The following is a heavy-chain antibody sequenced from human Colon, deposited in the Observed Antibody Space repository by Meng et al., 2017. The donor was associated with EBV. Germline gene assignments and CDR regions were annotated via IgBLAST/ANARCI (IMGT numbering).Heavy chain of an antibody. Sequence: LVGPGGGLVQPGGSLRLSCAASGFIFINYAMAWGRPDPGKGLEWVSTINGSGGTPYYADSVKGRFTISRDNFKNTLYEQKISLRAEDTAVYYCASLGWEPPTDWWGQGTLVTVSS. CDR1: GFIFINYA. D-gene: IGHD1-26*01. V-gene: IGHV3-23*04. J-gene: IGHJ4*02. CDR3: ASLGWEPPTDW. CDR2: INGSGGTP.